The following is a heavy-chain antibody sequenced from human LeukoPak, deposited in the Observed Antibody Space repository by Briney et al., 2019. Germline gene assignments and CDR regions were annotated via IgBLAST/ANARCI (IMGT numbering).Heavy chain of an antibody. CDR1: GFTFSSYE. V-gene: IGHV3-48*03. CDR3: AELGITMIGGV. Sequence: SGGSLRLSCAASGFTFSSYEMNWVRQAPGKGLEWVSYISSSGGSKYYADSVKGRFTISRDNAKNSLYLQMNSLRAEDTAVYYCAELGITMIGGVWGKGTTVTISS. CDR2: ISSSGGSK. D-gene: IGHD3-10*02. J-gene: IGHJ6*04.